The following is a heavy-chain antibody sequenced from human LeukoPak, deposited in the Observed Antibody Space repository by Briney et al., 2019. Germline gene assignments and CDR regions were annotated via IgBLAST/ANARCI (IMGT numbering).Heavy chain of an antibody. D-gene: IGHD3-10*01. Sequence: ASVKVSCKVSGYTLTELSMHWVRQAPGKRLEWMGGCDPEDGETIYAQKFQGRVTMTRDTSTSTVYMELSSLRSEDTAVYYCAVGGGSGSFYNPNYYFDYWGEGTLVTVSS. CDR3: AVGGGSGSFYNPNYYFDY. CDR1: GYTLTELS. V-gene: IGHV1-24*01. J-gene: IGHJ4*02. CDR2: CDPEDGET.